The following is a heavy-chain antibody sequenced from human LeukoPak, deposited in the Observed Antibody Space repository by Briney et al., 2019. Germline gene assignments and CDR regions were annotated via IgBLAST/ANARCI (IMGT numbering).Heavy chain of an antibody. Sequence: SETLSLTCAVYGVSFSGYYWSWIRQPPGKGLEWIGEINHSGSTNYNPSLKSRVTISVDTSENQFSLKLGSVTAADTAVYYCARLPGVTYYYYYMDVWGKGTTVTVSS. CDR1: GVSFSGYY. V-gene: IGHV4-34*01. D-gene: IGHD2-21*02. J-gene: IGHJ6*03. CDR2: INHSGST. CDR3: ARLPGVTYYYYYMDV.